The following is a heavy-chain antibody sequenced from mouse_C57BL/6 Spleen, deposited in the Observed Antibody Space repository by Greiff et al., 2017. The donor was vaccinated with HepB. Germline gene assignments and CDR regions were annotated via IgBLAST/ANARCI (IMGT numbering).Heavy chain of an antibody. V-gene: IGHV1-55*01. CDR1: GYTFTSYW. CDR2: IYPGSGST. J-gene: IGHJ4*01. Sequence: QVQLQQPGAELVKPGASVKMSCKASGYTFTSYWITWVKQRPGQGLEWIGDIYPGSGSTNYNEKFKSKATLTVDTSSSTAYMQRSSLTSEDSAVYYCAREGPYYGSRGYYAMDYWGQGTSVTVSS. D-gene: IGHD1-1*01. CDR3: AREGPYYGSRGYYAMDY.